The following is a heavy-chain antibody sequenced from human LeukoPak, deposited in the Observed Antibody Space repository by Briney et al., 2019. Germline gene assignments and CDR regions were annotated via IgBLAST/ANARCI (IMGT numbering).Heavy chain of an antibody. J-gene: IGHJ4*02. D-gene: IGHD5-18*01. CDR2: ITASGGNT. Sequence: GGSLRLSCAASGFTFSSYAMGWVRQAPGKGLERVSAITASGGNTYYADSVKGRFTISRDNSKNTLYLQVNSLRAEDTAVYYCAKGNGYSYGRYYFDYWGQGTLVTVSS. CDR3: AKGNGYSYGRYYFDY. V-gene: IGHV3-23*01. CDR1: GFTFSSYA.